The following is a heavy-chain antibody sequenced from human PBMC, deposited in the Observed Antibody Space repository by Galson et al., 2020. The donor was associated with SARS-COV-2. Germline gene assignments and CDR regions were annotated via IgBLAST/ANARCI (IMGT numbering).Heavy chain of an antibody. Sequence: SETLSLTCTVSGGSLSPHSWQWVRQPPGKGLEWIAYIHYNGRISVNPSLRSRVTISLDMSKNHFSLFLNSVTAADTAVYYCARDSPAEWGGSMDVWGQGITVTVSS. CDR3: ARDSPAEWGGSMDV. CDR2: IHYNGRI. CDR1: GGSLSPHS. V-gene: IGHV4-59*11. J-gene: IGHJ6*02. D-gene: IGHD1-26*01.